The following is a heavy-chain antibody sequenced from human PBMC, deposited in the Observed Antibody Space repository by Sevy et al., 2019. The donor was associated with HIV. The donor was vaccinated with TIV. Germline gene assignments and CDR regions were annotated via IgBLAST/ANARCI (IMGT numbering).Heavy chain of an antibody. CDR2: ISTSGEST. Sequence: GGSLRLSCVASGFTFSSYEMNWVRQAPGKGLEWVSKISTSGESTFYADSVEGRVTISRDNTKNSVFLETNNLRVEDTAVYYCLRSGGAYDAGFDPWGQGTLVTVSS. J-gene: IGHJ5*02. D-gene: IGHD3-22*01. V-gene: IGHV3-48*03. CDR1: GFTFSSYE. CDR3: LRSGGAYDAGFDP.